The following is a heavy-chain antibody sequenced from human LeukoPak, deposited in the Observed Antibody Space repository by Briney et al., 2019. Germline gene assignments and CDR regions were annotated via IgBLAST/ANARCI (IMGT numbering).Heavy chain of an antibody. J-gene: IGHJ3*02. CDR3: ARGGYDSSGFPRNAFDI. D-gene: IGHD3-22*01. CDR2: INSDGSST. Sequence: GGSLRLSCAASGFTFSSYWMHWVRQAPGKGLVWVSRINSDGSSTSYADSVKGRFTISRDNAKNTLYLQMNSLRAEDTAVYYCARGGYDSSGFPRNAFDIWGQGTMVTVSP. CDR1: GFTFSSYW. V-gene: IGHV3-74*01.